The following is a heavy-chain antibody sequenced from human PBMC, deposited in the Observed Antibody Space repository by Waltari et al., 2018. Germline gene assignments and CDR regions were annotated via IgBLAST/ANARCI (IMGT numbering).Heavy chain of an antibody. CDR2: IYYSGST. Sequence: QVQLQESGPGLVKPSQTLSLTCTFSGCSIRRGGYYWSWFRQHPGKGLEWIGYIYYSGSTYYNPSLKSLVTISVDTSKNQFSLKLSSVTAADTAVYYCARHSSGYDRDWYFDLWGRGTLVTVSS. CDR3: ARHSSGYDRDWYFDL. J-gene: IGHJ2*01. CDR1: GCSIRRGGYY. V-gene: IGHV4-31*01. D-gene: IGHD5-12*01.